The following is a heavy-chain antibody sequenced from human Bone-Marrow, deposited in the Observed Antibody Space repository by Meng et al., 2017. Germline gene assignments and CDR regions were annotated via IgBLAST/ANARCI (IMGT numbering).Heavy chain of an antibody. CDR2: INPKSGDT. V-gene: IGHV1-2*06. J-gene: IGHJ4*02. D-gene: IGHD6-13*01. Sequence: QVQRVQSGAEVKKPGGLVKVSCKASGYTFTGYYMHWVRRAPGQGLEWMGRINPKSGDTHYAQRFQGRVTMTGDTSISTAYMELSGLRSDDTAMYYCARDEDISAAGKLFGDYWGQGTLVTVSS. CDR3: ARDEDISAAGKLFGDY. CDR1: GYTFTGYY.